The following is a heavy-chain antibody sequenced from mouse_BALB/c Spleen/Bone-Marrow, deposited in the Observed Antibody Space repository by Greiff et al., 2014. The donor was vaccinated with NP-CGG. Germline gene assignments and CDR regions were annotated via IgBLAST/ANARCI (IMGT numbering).Heavy chain of an antibody. D-gene: IGHD2-3*01. CDR1: GFGFWGFW. CDR3: ARLGYYGGFAY. V-gene: IGHV4-1*02. Sequence: GQLKGAWGGLGGAGRSLEKSFGSPGFGFWGFWVGGGRLAPGGGGGLIGEINPDSSTINYTPSLKDRFIISRDNAKNTLYLQMSKVRSEDTALYYCARLGYYGGFAYWGQGTLVTVSA. CDR2: INPDSSTI. J-gene: IGHJ3*01.